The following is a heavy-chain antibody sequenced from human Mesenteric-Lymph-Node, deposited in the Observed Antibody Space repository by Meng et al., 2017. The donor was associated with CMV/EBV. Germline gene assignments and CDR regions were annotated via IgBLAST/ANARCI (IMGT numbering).Heavy chain of an antibody. J-gene: IGHJ5*02. Sequence: SETLSLTCTVSGGSISFYYWHWTRQPPGKGLEWIGFISYNGDTNYNPSLTIRVTISVDTSKNQFSLKLSSVTAADTAVYYCARGGSWFDPWGQGTLVTVSS. CDR2: ISYNGDT. CDR1: GGSISFYY. CDR3: ARGGSWFDP. V-gene: IGHV4-59*01.